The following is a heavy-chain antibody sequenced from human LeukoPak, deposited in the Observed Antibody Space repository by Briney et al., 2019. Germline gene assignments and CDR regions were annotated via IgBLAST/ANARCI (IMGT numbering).Heavy chain of an antibody. V-gene: IGHV3-30*02. CDR2: IRYDESSK. CDR3: ARGSSSYQGLDYYYYMDV. CDR1: GFTFSSHG. D-gene: IGHD6-6*01. J-gene: IGHJ6*03. Sequence: GGSLRLSCAASGFTFSSHGMHWVRQAPGKGLEWVAFIRYDESSKYYADSVKGRFTISRDNSKNTLYLQMNSLRAEDTAVYYCARGSSSYQGLDYYYYMDVWGKGTTVTVSS.